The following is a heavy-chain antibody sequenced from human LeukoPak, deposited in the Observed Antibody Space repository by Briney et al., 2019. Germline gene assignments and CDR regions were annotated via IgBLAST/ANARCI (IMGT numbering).Heavy chain of an antibody. V-gene: IGHV1-46*01. CDR2: INPSGTST. CDR3: ARGRHYYDSSDYYYEGDAFDI. Sequence: ASVKVSCKASGDTFTSYYMHWARQAPGQGLECMGIINPSGTSTSYAQKFQGRVTMTRDMSTSTVYMELSSLRSEDTAVYYCARGRHYYDSSDYYYEGDAFDIWGQGTMVTVSS. J-gene: IGHJ3*02. D-gene: IGHD3-22*01. CDR1: GDTFTSYY.